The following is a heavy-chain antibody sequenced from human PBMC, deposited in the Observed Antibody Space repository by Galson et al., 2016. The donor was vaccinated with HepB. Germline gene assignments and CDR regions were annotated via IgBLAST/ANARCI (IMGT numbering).Heavy chain of an antibody. D-gene: IGHD2-21*01. Sequence: SVKVSCKASGYTFTGYYIHWVRQAPGQGLEWMGWINPNSGDTNYAQRFQGRVTLTSDTAISTAYMDLSRLTSDDTAVYYCARVTVSPIIQQIVASYYYYGMDVWGKGTRVTVSS. V-gene: IGHV1-2*02. CDR2: INPNSGDT. CDR3: ARVTVSPIIQQIVASYYYYGMDV. J-gene: IGHJ6*04. CDR1: GYTFTGYY.